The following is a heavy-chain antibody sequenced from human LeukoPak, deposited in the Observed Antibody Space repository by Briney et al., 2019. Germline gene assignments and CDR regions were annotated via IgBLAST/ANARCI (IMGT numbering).Heavy chain of an antibody. CDR2: IYTSGST. Sequence: SETLSLTCTVSGGSISSGSYYWSWIRQPAGKGLEWIGRIYTSGSTNYNPSLKSRVTISVDTSKNQFPLKLSSVTAADTAVYYCAREAGVLGTYYFDYWGQGTLVTVSS. CDR3: AREAGVLGTYYFDY. CDR1: GGSISSGSYY. V-gene: IGHV4-61*02. J-gene: IGHJ4*02. D-gene: IGHD1-7*01.